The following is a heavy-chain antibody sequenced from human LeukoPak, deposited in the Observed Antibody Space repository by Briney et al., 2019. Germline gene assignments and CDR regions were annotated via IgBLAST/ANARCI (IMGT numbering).Heavy chain of an antibody. CDR3: ARVKGSGSYYPTDY. V-gene: IGHV3-33*01. CDR2: IWYDGSNK. CDR1: GFTFSSYG. D-gene: IGHD3-10*01. J-gene: IGHJ4*02. Sequence: GGSLRLSCAASGFTFSSYGMHWVRQAPGEGLEWVAVIWYDGSNKYYADSVKGRFTISRDNSKNTLYLQMNSLRAEDTAVYYCARVKGSGSYYPTDYWGQGTLVTVSS.